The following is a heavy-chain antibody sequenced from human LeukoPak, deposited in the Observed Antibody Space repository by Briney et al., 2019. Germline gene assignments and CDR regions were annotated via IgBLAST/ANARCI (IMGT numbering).Heavy chain of an antibody. CDR3: ARVHYYGAGSYYWRAIDY. Sequence: GGSLRLSCAASGLIVSINYMSWVRQAPGKGLEWGSVIYSAGSTYYADSVKGRFTISRHNSKNTLYLQMNSLRAEDTAVYYCARVHYYGAGSYYWRAIDYWGQGTLVTVSS. CDR2: IYSAGST. D-gene: IGHD3-10*01. J-gene: IGHJ4*02. CDR1: GLIVSINY. V-gene: IGHV3-53*04.